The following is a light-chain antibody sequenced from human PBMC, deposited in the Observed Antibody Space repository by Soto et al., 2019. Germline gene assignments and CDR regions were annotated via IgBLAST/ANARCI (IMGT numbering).Light chain of an antibody. V-gene: IGKV3-15*01. CDR1: QSISTE. CDR2: SAS. CDR3: QQGHNWPLT. Sequence: EIVMTQSPAPLSVSPGERATLSCRASQSISTELAWYQQKPGQPPRLLIYSASTRATSVPARFTGSGSGSEFALTISGMQSADFAVYYCQQGHNWPLTFGQGTRLEI. J-gene: IGKJ2*01.